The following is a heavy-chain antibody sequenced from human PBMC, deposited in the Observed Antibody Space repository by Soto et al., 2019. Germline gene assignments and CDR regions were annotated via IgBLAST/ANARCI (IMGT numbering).Heavy chain of an antibody. CDR1: GYTFTGYY. CDR3: ARHSVYDYVFDY. CDR2: INPNNGDT. V-gene: IGHV1-2*02. D-gene: IGHD5-12*01. Sequence: QVQLVQSGAEVKKPGASVKVSCKASGYTFTGYYIHWVRQAPGQGLEWMGWINPNNGDTNYAQKFQGRVSMTRDTSTSTAYMELSSLRFDDTAVYYCARHSVYDYVFDYWGQGTLVTVSS. J-gene: IGHJ4*02.